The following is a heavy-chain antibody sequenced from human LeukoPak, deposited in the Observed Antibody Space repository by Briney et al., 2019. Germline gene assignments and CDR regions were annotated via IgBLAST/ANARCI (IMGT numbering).Heavy chain of an antibody. Sequence: GGSLRLSCAASGFTFSSYVMHWVRQAPGKGLEWVAIISYDGSNEYYADSVKGRFTISRDNAKNSLYLQMNSLRAEDTAVYYCARGGDSSGWYIGYWGQGTLVTVSS. D-gene: IGHD6-19*01. CDR2: ISYDGSNE. CDR3: ARGGDSSGWYIGY. V-gene: IGHV3-30*04. J-gene: IGHJ4*02. CDR1: GFTFSSYV.